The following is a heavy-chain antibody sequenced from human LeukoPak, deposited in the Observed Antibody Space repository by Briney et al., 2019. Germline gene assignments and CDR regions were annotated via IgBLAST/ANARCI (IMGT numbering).Heavy chain of an antibody. CDR3: ARGDYMEAVDY. J-gene: IGHJ4*02. V-gene: IGHV1-8*03. D-gene: IGHD4-11*01. CDR1: GYTFTSYG. Sequence: ASVKVSCKASGYTFTSYGINWARQATGQGLEWMGWMNPNSGNTGYAQKFQGRVTITRNTSISTAYMELSSLRSEDTAVYYCARGDYMEAVDYWGQGTLVTVSS. CDR2: MNPNSGNT.